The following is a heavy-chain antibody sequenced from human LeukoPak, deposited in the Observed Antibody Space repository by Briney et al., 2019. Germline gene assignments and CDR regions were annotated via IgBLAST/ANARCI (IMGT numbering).Heavy chain of an antibody. V-gene: IGHV3-53*01. J-gene: IGHJ3*02. CDR1: GFSVSSNY. CDR3: ARGGDGYNFRFSAFDI. Sequence: GGSLRLSCAPSGFSVSSNYMTWVRQPPGKGLEWLSVVYSGGSTYYADSVKGRFTISRDNSKNTLYLQMSSLRADDTAVYFCARGGDGYNFRFSAFDIWGQGTMVTVPS. CDR2: VYSGGST. D-gene: IGHD5-24*01.